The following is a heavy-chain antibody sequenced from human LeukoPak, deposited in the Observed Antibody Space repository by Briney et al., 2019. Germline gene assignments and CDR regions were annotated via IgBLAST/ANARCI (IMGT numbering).Heavy chain of an antibody. J-gene: IGHJ6*02. D-gene: IGHD2-15*01. CDR2: IRSDGSNT. CDR1: GFTFSNYG. Sequence: PGGSLRLSCAASGFTFSNYGMHWVRQAPGRGLEWVALIRSDGSNTYSADSVKGRLTISRDNPRNTLHLQMNRLRPEDTAVYYCAKRYCKSATCRSDMDAWGQGTTVTVSS. V-gene: IGHV3-30*02. CDR3: AKRYCKSATCRSDMDA.